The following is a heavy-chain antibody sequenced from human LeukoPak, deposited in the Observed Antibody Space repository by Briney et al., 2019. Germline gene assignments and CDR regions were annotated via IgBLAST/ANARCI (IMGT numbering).Heavy chain of an antibody. D-gene: IGHD6-19*01. CDR1: GYSFTSYW. CDR2: IYPGDSDT. J-gene: IGHJ4*02. Sequence: GESLKISCKGSGYSFTSYWLGWVRPIPGKGLELMGIIYPGDSDTRYSPSFQGQVTISADKSISTAYLQWSSLKASDTAMYCCARGEAVAGFDYWGQGTLVTVSS. V-gene: IGHV5-51*01. CDR3: ARGEAVAGFDY.